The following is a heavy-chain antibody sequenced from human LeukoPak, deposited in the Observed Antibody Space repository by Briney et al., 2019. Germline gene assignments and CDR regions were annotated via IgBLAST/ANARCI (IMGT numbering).Heavy chain of an antibody. V-gene: IGHV3-11*04. J-gene: IGHJ5*02. CDR2: ISSSGSTI. Sequence: GGSLRLSCAASGFTFSDYYMSWIRQAPGKGLEWVSYISSSGSTIYYADSVKGRLTISRDNAKNSLYLQMNSLRAEDTAVYYCARETDDSSGRLWFDPWGQGTLVTVSS. CDR1: GFTFSDYY. D-gene: IGHD3-22*01. CDR3: ARETDDSSGRLWFDP.